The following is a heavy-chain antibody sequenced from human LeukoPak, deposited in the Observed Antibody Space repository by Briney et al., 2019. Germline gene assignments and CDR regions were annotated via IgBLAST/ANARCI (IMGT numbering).Heavy chain of an antibody. V-gene: IGHV1-2*02. D-gene: IGHD5/OR15-5a*01. CDR3: AREVYTKGTFDL. CDR1: GYTFTGYY. Sequence: GASVKVSCKASGYTFTGYYVHWVRQAPGQGLEWMGWINPNTGGTKYALKFHGRVTMTRDTSMKTAYMEMSRLRSDDTAVFFCAREVYTKGTFDLWGQGSLVTVS. J-gene: IGHJ4*02. CDR2: INPNTGGT.